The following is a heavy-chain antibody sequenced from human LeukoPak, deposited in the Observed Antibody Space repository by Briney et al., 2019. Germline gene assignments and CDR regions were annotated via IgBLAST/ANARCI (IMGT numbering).Heavy chain of an antibody. CDR3: ARSSGNYYQYYFDY. Sequence: KPSETLSLTCTVSGGSISSYYWSWIRQPPGKGLEWIGYIYYSGSTNYNPSLKSRVTISVDTSKNQFSLKLCSVTAADTAVYYCARSSGNYYQYYFDYWGQGTLVTVSS. J-gene: IGHJ4*02. CDR2: IYYSGST. CDR1: GGSISSYY. V-gene: IGHV4-59*08. D-gene: IGHD1-26*01.